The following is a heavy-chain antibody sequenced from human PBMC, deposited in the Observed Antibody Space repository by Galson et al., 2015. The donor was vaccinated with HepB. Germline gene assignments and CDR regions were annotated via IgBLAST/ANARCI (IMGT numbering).Heavy chain of an antibody. CDR3: ARDVRYAFEM. D-gene: IGHD3-10*02. CDR2: ISTNSGNT. V-gene: IGHV1-18*01. CDR1: GYTFTRNG. Sequence: SVKVSCKASGYTFTRNGIGWVRQAPGQGLEWMGWISTNSGNTHYAQKFQDRLIMTTERSTSTAYMELRSLTSDDTAFYYCARDVRYAFEMWGQGTMVTVS. J-gene: IGHJ3*02.